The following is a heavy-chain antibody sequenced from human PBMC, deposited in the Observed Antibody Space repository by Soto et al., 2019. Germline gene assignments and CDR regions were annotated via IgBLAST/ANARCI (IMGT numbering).Heavy chain of an antibody. V-gene: IGHV1-18*01. D-gene: IGHD1-1*01. CDR3: ARGRYGDY. CDR1: GYTFTSYG. Sequence: QVHLVQSGAEVKKPGASVKVSCKASGYTFTSYGITWVRQAPGQGLERMGWISAHNGNTGYAQKLQGRVIVTRDTSTSTAYMELRSLRSDDTAVYYCARGRYGDYWGQGALVTVSS. CDR2: ISAHNGNT. J-gene: IGHJ4*02.